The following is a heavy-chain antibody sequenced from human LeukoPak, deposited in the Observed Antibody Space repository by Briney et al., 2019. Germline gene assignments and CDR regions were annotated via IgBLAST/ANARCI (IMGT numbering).Heavy chain of an antibody. J-gene: IGHJ6*03. V-gene: IGHV3-21*01. Sequence: PGGSLRLSCAASGFTFSSYSMNWVRQAPGKGLEWVSSISSSSSYIYYADSVKGRFTISRDNAKNSLYLQMNSLRAEDTAVYYCAKDLRFLESNYYMDVWGKGTTVTVSS. CDR1: GFTFSSYS. CDR2: ISSSSSYI. CDR3: AKDLRFLESNYYMDV. D-gene: IGHD3-3*01.